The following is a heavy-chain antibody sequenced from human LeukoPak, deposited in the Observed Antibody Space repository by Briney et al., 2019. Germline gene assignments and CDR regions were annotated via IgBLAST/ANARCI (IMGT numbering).Heavy chain of an antibody. V-gene: IGHV3-21*01. CDR1: GFTFSSYS. CDR2: ISSSSSYI. D-gene: IGHD6-13*01. CDR3: ARAKTAAGFDY. Sequence: GGSLRLSCAASGFTFSSYSMNWVRQAPGKGLEWVSSISSSSSYIYYADSVKGRFTISRDNAKNSLYLQMNSLRAEDTAVCYCARAKTAAGFDYWGQGTLVTVSS. J-gene: IGHJ4*02.